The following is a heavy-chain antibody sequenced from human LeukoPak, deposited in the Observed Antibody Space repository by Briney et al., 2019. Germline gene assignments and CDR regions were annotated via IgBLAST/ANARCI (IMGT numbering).Heavy chain of an antibody. Sequence: SQTLSLTCAISGDSVSSNSAAWNWIRQSPSRGLEWLGRTYYRSKWHNDYAVSVKSRITINPDTSKNQVSLQFNSVTPEDTAVYYCARQYSSGWSHYYGLDVWGQGTTVTVSS. D-gene: IGHD6-19*01. J-gene: IGHJ6*02. V-gene: IGHV6-1*01. CDR2: TYYRSKWHN. CDR3: ARQYSSGWSHYYGLDV. CDR1: GDSVSSNSAA.